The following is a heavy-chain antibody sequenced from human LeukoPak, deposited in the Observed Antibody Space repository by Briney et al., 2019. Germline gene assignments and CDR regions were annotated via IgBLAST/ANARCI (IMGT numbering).Heavy chain of an antibody. J-gene: IGHJ6*03. CDR1: GGSFSGYY. Sequence: SETLSLTCAVYGGSFSGYYWSWIRQPPGKGLEWIGEINHSGSTNYNPSLKSRVTISLDTSNNQFSLKLRSVTAADTAVYYCARRGDILTGYYKYYYYYYYMDVWGKGTTVTVSS. V-gene: IGHV4-34*01. CDR2: INHSGST. D-gene: IGHD3-9*01. CDR3: ARRGDILTGYYKYYYYYYYMDV.